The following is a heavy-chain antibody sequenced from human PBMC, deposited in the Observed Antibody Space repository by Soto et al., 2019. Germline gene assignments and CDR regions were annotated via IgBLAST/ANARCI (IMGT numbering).Heavy chain of an antibody. V-gene: IGHV1-3*01. CDR3: ALPSGCYLDDY. CDR2: INAGNGNT. J-gene: IGHJ4*02. CDR1: GYTFTSYA. Sequence: QVQLVQSGAEGKKPGASVKVSCKASGYTFTSYAMHWVRQAPGQRLEWMGWINAGNGNTKYSQKSQXXVPITRNTAASTAYKELSCLRAEDTAVCFCALPSGCYLDDYWGQGTLVTVSS. D-gene: IGHD3-22*01.